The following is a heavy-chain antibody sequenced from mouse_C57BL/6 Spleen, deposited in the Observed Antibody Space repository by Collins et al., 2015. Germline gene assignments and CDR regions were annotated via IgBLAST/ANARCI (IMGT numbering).Heavy chain of an antibody. V-gene: IGHV3-6*01. Sequence: DVQLQESGPGLVKPSQSLSLTCSVTGYSITSGYYWNWIRQFPGNKLEWMGYISYDGSSNYNPSLKNRFSITRDTSENQFFLKLNSVATEDTATYYCAREYFDVWGTGTTVTVSS. CDR3: AREYFDV. J-gene: IGHJ1*03. CDR2: ISYDGSS. CDR1: GYSITSGYY.